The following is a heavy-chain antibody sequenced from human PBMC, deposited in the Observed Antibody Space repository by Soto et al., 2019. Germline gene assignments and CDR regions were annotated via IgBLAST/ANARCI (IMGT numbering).Heavy chain of an antibody. D-gene: IGHD3-3*01. J-gene: IGHJ6*03. CDR2: INHSGNT. Sequence: QVHLEQWGAGLLKPSETLSLTCAVYGGSLSGYFWSWVRQSPGKGLEWIGEINHSGNTNYNPSLKSRVTISADPSKHQFSLRLSSVTAADSGIYYCASYHYYDFWIGSRHYMDAWGRGTTVTVSS. V-gene: IGHV4-34*01. CDR3: ASYHYYDFWIGSRHYMDA. CDR1: GGSLSGYF.